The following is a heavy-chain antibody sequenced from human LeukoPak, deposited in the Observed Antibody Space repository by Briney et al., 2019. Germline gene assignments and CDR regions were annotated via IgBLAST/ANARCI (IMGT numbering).Heavy chain of an antibody. V-gene: IGHV4-39*01. D-gene: IGHD5-24*01. CDR3: ARHRMATILRAWFDP. CDR1: GGSISFSTYY. CDR2: IYYSGNT. J-gene: IGHJ5*02. Sequence: SETLSLTCTVSGGSISFSTYYWGWIRQPPGKGLDWIGSIYYSGNTYYNPSLKSRVTILVDTSKNQFSLKLSSVTAADTAVYYCARHRMATILRAWFDPWGQGTPVTVSS.